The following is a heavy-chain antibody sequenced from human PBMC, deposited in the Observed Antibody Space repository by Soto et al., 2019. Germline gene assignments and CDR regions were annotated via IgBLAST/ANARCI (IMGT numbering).Heavy chain of an antibody. CDR3: AREFWAFLEWDPSEGVNWFDP. Sequence: ASVKVSCKASGYTFTSYAMHWVRQAPGQRLEWMGWINAGNGNTKYSQKFQGRVTITRDTSASTAYMELSSLRSEDTAVYYCAREFWAFLEWDPSEGVNWFDPWGQGTLVTVSS. CDR1: GYTFTSYA. J-gene: IGHJ5*02. D-gene: IGHD3-3*02. CDR2: INAGNGNT. V-gene: IGHV1-3*01.